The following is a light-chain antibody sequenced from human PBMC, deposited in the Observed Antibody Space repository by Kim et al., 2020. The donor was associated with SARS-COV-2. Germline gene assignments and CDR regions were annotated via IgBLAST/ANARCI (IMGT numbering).Light chain of an antibody. CDR3: QAWDSSTKV. CDR1: KLGDKY. J-gene: IGLJ1*01. Sequence: GSPGQTASITCSGEKLGDKYACWYQQKPGQSPVLVIYQDSKRPSGIPERFSGSNSGNTATLTISGTQAMDEADYYCQAWDSSTKVFGTGTQLTVL. CDR2: QDS. V-gene: IGLV3-1*01.